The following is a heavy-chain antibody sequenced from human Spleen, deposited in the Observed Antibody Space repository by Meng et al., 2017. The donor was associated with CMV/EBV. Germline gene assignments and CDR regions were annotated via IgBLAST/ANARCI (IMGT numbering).Heavy chain of an antibody. J-gene: IGHJ4*02. V-gene: IGHV1-69*12. CDR3: ARDPGWGSGYYPLHY. D-gene: IGHD3-22*01. CDR1: GGTLSNYA. CDR2: IIPISETT. Sequence: VQLVQSGAEVKKPGSSVKVSCKTSGGTLSNYAITWVRQAPGQRLEWMGGIIPISETTNYAQKFQGRVTITADESTRTVYMELSSLRSEDTAVYYCARDPGWGSGYYPLHYWGQGTLVTVSS.